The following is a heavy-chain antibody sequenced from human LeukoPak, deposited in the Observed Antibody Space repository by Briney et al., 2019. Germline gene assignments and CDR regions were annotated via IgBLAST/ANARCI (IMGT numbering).Heavy chain of an antibody. CDR1: GGSISSSSYY. J-gene: IGHJ4*02. CDR3: ARHEFGGATVFDY. V-gene: IGHV4-39*01. D-gene: IGHD3-16*01. CDR2: IYYSGST. Sequence: SETLSLTCTVSGGSISSSSYYWGWIRQPPGKGLEWIGSIYYSGSTYYNPSLKSRVTISVDTSKNQFSLKLSSVTAADTAVYYCARHEFGGATVFDYWGQGTLVTVSS.